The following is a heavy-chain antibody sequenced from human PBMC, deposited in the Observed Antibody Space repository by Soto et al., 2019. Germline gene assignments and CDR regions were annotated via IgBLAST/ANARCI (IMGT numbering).Heavy chain of an antibody. J-gene: IGHJ4*02. D-gene: IGHD5-18*01. CDR1: GYTFTSYG. Sequence: QVQLVQSGAEVKKPGASVKVSCKASGYTFTSYGISWVRQAPGQGLEWMGWISAYNGNTNYAQKLQGRVTITTDTPTSTAYMELRSLRSDDTAVYYCARSKVDTAMATDFDYWGQGTLVTVSS. V-gene: IGHV1-18*01. CDR2: ISAYNGNT. CDR3: ARSKVDTAMATDFDY.